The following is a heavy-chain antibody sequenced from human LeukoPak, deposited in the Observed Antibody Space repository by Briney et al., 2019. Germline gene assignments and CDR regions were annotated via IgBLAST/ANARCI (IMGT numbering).Heavy chain of an antibody. CDR3: AKVSLTSSGYYRPYYFDY. CDR1: GFTFSSYA. CDR2: ISGSGGST. D-gene: IGHD3-22*01. V-gene: IGHV3-23*01. J-gene: IGHJ4*02. Sequence: GGSLRLPCAASGFTFSSYAMSWVRQAPGKGLEWVSAISGSGGSTYYADSVKGRFTISRDNSKNTLYLQMNSLSAEDTAVYYCAKVSLTSSGYYRPYYFDYWGQGTLVTVSS.